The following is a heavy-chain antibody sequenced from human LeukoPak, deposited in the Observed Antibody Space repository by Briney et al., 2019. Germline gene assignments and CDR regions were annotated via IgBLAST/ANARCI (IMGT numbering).Heavy chain of an antibody. CDR3: AREGGAIAAAGSRIDY. V-gene: IGHV1-46*01. Sequence: ASVKVSCKASGYTFTSYYMHWVRQAPGQGLEWMGIINPSGGSTSYAQKFQGRVTMTRDTSTSTVYMELSSLRSEDTAVYYCAREGGAIAAAGSRIDYWGQGTLVTVPS. CDR2: INPSGGST. CDR1: GYTFTSYY. D-gene: IGHD6-13*01. J-gene: IGHJ4*02.